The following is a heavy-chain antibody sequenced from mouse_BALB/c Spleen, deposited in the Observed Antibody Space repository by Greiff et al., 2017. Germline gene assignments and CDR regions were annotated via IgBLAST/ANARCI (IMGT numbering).Heavy chain of an antibody. D-gene: IGHD1-1*01. V-gene: IGHV1S137*01. Sequence: QVQLQQSGAELVRPGVSVKISCKGSGYTFTDYAMHWVKQSHAKSLEWIGVISTYYGDASYNQKFKGKATMTVDKSSSTAYMELARLTSEDSAIYYCARSRSPSWYFDVWGAGTTVTVSS. J-gene: IGHJ1*01. CDR1: GYTFTDYA. CDR2: ISTYYGDA. CDR3: ARSRSPSWYFDV.